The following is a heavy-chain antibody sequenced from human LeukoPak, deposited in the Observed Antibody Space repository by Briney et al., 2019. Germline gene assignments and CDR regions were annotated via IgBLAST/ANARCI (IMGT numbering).Heavy chain of an antibody. J-gene: IGHJ4*02. CDR1: GFTFSSYG. V-gene: IGHV3-30*18. CDR2: ISYEGSNK. CDR3: AKDLNSYGPHYFDY. D-gene: IGHD5-18*01. Sequence: PGGTLRLSCAASGFTFSSYGMHWVRQAPGKGLGWVSVISYEGSNKYYADSVKGRLTISRDNSKDTLYLQMNSLRAEDTAVYYCAKDLNSYGPHYFDYWGQRTLVTVSS.